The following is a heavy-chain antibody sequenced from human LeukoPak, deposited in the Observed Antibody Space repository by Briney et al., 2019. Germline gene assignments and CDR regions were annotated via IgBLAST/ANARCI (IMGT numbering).Heavy chain of an antibody. J-gene: IGHJ6*02. CDR2: FYTSGST. V-gene: IGHV4-4*07. CDR3: ARDSYSSSWYEFNGMDV. CDR1: GGYIRRYY. D-gene: IGHD6-13*01. Sequence: SDTQSLICTVSGGYIRRYYWCCPRQPAGKALVWLGCFYTSGSTNYNPSLKSQVTMSVDTSKNQFSLKLSSVTAADTAVYYCARDSYSSSWYEFNGMDVWGQGTTVTVSS.